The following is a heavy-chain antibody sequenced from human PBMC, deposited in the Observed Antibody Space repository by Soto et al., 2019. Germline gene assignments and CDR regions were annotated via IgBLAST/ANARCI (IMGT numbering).Heavy chain of an antibody. D-gene: IGHD3-22*01. V-gene: IGHV1-2*02. CDR1: RYTFTDSH. J-gene: IGHJ4*02. Sequence: SVKVSFKASRYTFTDSHIHWVRQAPGQGLEWMGWINPDTGDRNYAQRFQGRLTLTRDTSITSAYMALTRLTSDDTAVYFCARAYYLVCDSWGQGTLVTVSS. CDR2: INPDTGDR. CDR3: ARAYYLVCDS.